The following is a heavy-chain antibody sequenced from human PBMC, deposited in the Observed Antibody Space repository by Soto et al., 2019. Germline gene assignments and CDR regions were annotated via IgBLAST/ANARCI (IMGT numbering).Heavy chain of an antibody. Sequence: SETLSLTCPVSGFSISTGYYCGWIRQPPGKGLEWIASMSHSGSTYYNLSLESRATIPVHTTENHSSLRLTTVPAADTAVYYCVRDGVYNSRQYADYWGQGTLVTVSS. J-gene: IGHJ4*02. CDR2: MSHSGST. CDR3: VRDGVYNSRQYADY. D-gene: IGHD2-8*01. V-gene: IGHV4-38-2*02. CDR1: GFSISTGYY.